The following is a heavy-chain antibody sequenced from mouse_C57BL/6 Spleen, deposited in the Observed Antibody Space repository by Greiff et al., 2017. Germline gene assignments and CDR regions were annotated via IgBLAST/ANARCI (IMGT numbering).Heavy chain of an antibody. D-gene: IGHD1-1*01. Sequence: VQLQQSGPELVKPGASVKISCKASGYSFTGYYMNWVKQSPEKSLEWIGEINPSTGGTTYNQKFKAKATLTVDKSSSTAYMQLKSLTSEDSAVYYCATYGSSSYFDYWGQGTTLTVSS. CDR3: ATYGSSSYFDY. J-gene: IGHJ2*01. CDR1: GYSFTGYY. V-gene: IGHV1-42*01. CDR2: INPSTGGT.